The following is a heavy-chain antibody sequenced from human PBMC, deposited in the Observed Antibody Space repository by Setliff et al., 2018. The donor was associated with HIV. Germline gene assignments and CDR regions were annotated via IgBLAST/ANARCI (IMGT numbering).Heavy chain of an antibody. V-gene: IGHV1-2*06. Sequence: ASVMVSCKASGYTFTGYYMHWVRQAPGQGLEWMGRINPNSGGTNCAQKCQGRVTMTRDTSISTAYMELSRLRSDDTAVYYCARGTRVGANDAFDLWGQGTMVTVSS. CDR1: GYTFTGYY. J-gene: IGHJ3*01. CDR3: ARGTRVGANDAFDL. CDR2: INPNSGGT. D-gene: IGHD1-26*01.